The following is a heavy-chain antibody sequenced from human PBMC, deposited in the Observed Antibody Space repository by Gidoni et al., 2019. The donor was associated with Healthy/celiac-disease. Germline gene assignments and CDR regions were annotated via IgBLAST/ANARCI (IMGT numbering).Heavy chain of an antibody. J-gene: IGHJ4*02. Sequence: EVQLVESGGGLVQPGGSLSLSCAASGFPFSSYSMNWVRQAPGKGLEWVSYISSSSSTIYYADSVKGRFTISRDNAKNSLYLQMNSLRAEDTAVYYCARGSSHCSGGSCYSHFDYWGQGTLVTVSS. V-gene: IGHV3-48*01. CDR1: GFPFSSYS. D-gene: IGHD2-15*01. CDR2: ISSSSSTI. CDR3: ARGSSHCSGGSCYSHFDY.